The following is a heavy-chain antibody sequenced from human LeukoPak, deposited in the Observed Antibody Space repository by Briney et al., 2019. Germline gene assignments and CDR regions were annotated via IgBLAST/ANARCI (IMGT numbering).Heavy chain of an antibody. CDR2: IIPIFGSA. CDR1: GGTFSSYA. V-gene: IGHV1-69*13. CDR3: ARGQIPPYYDSSGYYPFDY. Sequence: ASVKVSCKASGGTFSSYAISWVRQAPGQGLEWMGGIIPIFGSANYAQKFQGRVTITADESTSTAYMELSSLRSEDTAVYYCARGQIPPYYDSSGYYPFDYWGQGTLVTVSS. D-gene: IGHD3-22*01. J-gene: IGHJ4*02.